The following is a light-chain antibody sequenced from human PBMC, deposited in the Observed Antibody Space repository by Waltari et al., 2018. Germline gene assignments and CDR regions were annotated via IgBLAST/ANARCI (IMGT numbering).Light chain of an antibody. CDR1: QSLLHGSGNTF. Sequence: DIVMTQSPLSLSVTPGEPASISCSSRQSLLHGSGNTFLDWYLQKPGQSPQLLLYLVSNRASGVPDRFSGSGSGTDFTLKISRVEAEDVGVYFCMQARQTPWTFGQGNKVEIK. J-gene: IGKJ1*01. V-gene: IGKV2-28*01. CDR3: MQARQTPWT. CDR2: LVS.